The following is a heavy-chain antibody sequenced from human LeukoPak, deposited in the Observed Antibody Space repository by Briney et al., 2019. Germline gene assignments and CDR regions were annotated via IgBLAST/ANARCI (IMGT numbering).Heavy chain of an antibody. CDR1: GFTVSNDY. J-gene: IGHJ4*02. V-gene: IGHV3-66*02. D-gene: IGHD2-21*02. CDR2: IYGGGAT. Sequence: GGSLRLSCAVSGFTVSNDYMSWVRQAPGKGLEWVSVIYGGGATYYADSVRGRFTISRDNFENTLFLQMNSLRADDTAVYYCAKARHCGGDCYSLMDYWGQGILVTVSS. CDR3: AKARHCGGDCYSLMDY.